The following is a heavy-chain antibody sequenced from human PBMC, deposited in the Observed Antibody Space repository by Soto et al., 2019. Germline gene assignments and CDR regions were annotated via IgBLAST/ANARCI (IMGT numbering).Heavy chain of an antibody. Sequence: QVQLVQSGAEVKKPGSSVRVSCKSSGGTVSSYSLSWLRQAPGQGLEWVGGILPLRQIPKYAQKFQGRVTISVDKSTNTGYMDLTRLTAEDTAVYYCASSIDGVRFVEWLHFDGGGQGTLVTVSS. CDR3: ASSIDGVRFVEWLHFDG. D-gene: IGHD3-3*01. V-gene: IGHV1-69*09. CDR2: ILPLRQIP. J-gene: IGHJ5*02. CDR1: GGTVSSYS.